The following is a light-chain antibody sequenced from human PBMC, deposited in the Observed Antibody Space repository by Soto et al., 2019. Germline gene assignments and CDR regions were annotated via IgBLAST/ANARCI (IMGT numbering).Light chain of an antibody. CDR1: ESIGNY. CDR3: QWRSDWPPRLA. Sequence: EVVLTQSPATLSLSPGERATLSCRASESIGNYLAWYQQKFGQAPKLLIYDASHRAIGIPGRFSGDGSGTEFTLTISSLEPEDFAVYYFQWRSDWPPRLAFVGGTKVEIK. J-gene: IGKJ4*01. CDR2: DAS. V-gene: IGKV3-11*01.